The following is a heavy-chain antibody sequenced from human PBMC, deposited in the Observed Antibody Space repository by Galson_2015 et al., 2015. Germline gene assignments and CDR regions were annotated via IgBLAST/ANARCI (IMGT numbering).Heavy chain of an antibody. V-gene: IGHV3-23*01. CDR1: GFTFSSYA. CDR2: ISGSGGST. D-gene: IGHD2-15*01. Sequence: SLRLSCAASGFTFSSYAMSWVRQAPGKGLEWGSAISGSGGSTYYADSVKGRFTISRDTSKNTLYLQMNSLRAEDTAVYYCASRDPWYGLVGVDPWGQGTMVTVSS. J-gene: IGHJ5*02. CDR3: ASRDPWYGLVGVDP.